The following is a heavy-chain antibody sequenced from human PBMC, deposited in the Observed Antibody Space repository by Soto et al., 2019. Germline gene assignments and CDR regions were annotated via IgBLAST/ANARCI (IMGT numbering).Heavy chain of an antibody. CDR3: ARVIPPWQQLVSDYYYGMDV. D-gene: IGHD6-13*01. CDR2: ISYDGSN. V-gene: IGHV3-30-3*01. J-gene: IGHJ6*02. Sequence: QVQLVESGGGVVQPGRSLRLSCAASGFTFSTYAMHWVRQAPGKGLEWVAVISYDGSNNYADSVKGRFTISRDNSKNTLYLQLNSLRAEDTAVYHCARVIPPWQQLVSDYYYGMDVWGQGTTVTVSS. CDR1: GFTFSTYA.